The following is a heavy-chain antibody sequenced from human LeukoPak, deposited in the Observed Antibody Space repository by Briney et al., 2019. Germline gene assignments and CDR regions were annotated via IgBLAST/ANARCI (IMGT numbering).Heavy chain of an antibody. D-gene: IGHD2-2*01. V-gene: IGHV4-4*07. J-gene: IGHJ5*02. CDR1: GGSISSYY. Sequence: SETLSLTCTVSGGSISSYYWSWIRQPAGKGLEWIGRIYTSGSTNYNPSLKSRVTMSVDTSKNQFSLKLSSVTAADTAVYYCARDRPLGYCSSTSCYHAGYNWFDPGAREPWSPSPQ. CDR2: IYTSGST. CDR3: ARDRPLGYCSSTSCYHAGYNWFDP.